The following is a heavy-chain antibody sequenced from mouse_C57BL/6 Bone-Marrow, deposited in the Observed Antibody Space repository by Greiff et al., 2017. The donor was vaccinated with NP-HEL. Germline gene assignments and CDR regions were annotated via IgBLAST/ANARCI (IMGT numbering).Heavy chain of an antibody. J-gene: IGHJ4*01. D-gene: IGHD2-4*01. CDR3: ARYDYDGGYAMDY. Sequence: EVMLVESGGGLVKPGGSLKLSCAASGFTFSDYGMHWVRQAPEKGLEWVAYISSGSSTIYYADTVKGRFTISRDNAKNTLFLLMTSLRSEDTAMYYCARYDYDGGYAMDYWGQGTSVTVSS. CDR1: GFTFSDYG. CDR2: ISSGSSTI. V-gene: IGHV5-17*01.